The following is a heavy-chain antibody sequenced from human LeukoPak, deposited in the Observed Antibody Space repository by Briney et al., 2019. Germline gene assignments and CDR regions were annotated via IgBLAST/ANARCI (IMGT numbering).Heavy chain of an antibody. CDR3: ARLNVGYSRSWHLDP. V-gene: IGHV3-66*01. CDR2: IYSGGST. D-gene: IGHD6-13*01. J-gene: IGHJ5*02. Sequence: PGGSLRLSCAASGFTVSSNYVNWVRQAPGKGLEWVSVIYSGGSTYYADSVKGRFTISRDNSKNTLYLQMNSLRAEDTAVYYCARLNVGYSRSWHLDPWGQGTLVTVSS. CDR1: GFTVSSNY.